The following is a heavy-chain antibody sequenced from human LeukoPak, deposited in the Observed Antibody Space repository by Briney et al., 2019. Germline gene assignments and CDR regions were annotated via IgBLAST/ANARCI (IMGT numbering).Heavy chain of an antibody. Sequence: GESLKISCKGSGYSFTSYCIAWVREMRGKGLECMGIISPVVSDTRYSPSFQGQVTISADKSISTAYLQWSSLRAADTAMYYCAGRVGGTTSRAFDIWGQGTMVSVSS. J-gene: IGHJ3*02. CDR3: AGRVGGTTSRAFDI. D-gene: IGHD4-17*01. CDR1: GYSFTSYC. CDR2: ISPVVSDT. V-gene: IGHV5-51*01.